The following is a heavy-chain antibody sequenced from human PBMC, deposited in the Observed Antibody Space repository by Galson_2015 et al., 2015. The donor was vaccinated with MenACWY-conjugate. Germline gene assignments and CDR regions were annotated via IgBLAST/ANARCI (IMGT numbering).Heavy chain of an antibody. D-gene: IGHD2-2*01. V-gene: IGHV3-7*03. J-gene: IGHJ4*02. Sequence: SLRLSCAASGFIFNNYWMSWVRQVPGKGPEWVANIKQDGSVKYYVDSVRGRFTISRDNAKSSLFLQMNSLRVEDTAVYYCARDLGFYCSRNDCYSPYWGQGTLVTVSS. CDR2: IKQDGSVK. CDR3: ARDLGFYCSRNDCYSPY. CDR1: GFIFNNYW.